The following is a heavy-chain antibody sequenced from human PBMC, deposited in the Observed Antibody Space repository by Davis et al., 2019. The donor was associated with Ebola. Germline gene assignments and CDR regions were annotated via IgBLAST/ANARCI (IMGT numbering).Heavy chain of an antibody. Sequence: ASVKVSCKVFGDNLSDLSMHWVRQAPGKGLEWMGGFDLEGGERMYAQKFQGRVTLTSDTFLNSAYMELSRLRSDDTAVYYCARVESSSWPYFDYWGQGTLVTVSS. D-gene: IGHD6-13*01. CDR3: ARVESSSWPYFDY. V-gene: IGHV1-24*01. CDR2: FDLEGGER. J-gene: IGHJ4*02. CDR1: GDNLSDLS.